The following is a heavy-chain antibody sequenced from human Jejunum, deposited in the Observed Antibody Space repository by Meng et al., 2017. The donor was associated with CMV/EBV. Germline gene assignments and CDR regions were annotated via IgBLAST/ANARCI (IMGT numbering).Heavy chain of an antibody. CDR1: SISNDDYY. V-gene: IGHV4-31*02. CDR2: IHYSGST. J-gene: IGHJ4*02. Sequence: SISNDDYYWSWIRQNPGKGLEWIGYIHYSGSTYYNPSPQSRVSMSIDVSKNQFSLKLSSVIAADTALYYCARDRAEYCGGDTCGAFDSWGQGTLVTVSS. CDR3: ARDRAEYCGGDTCGAFDS. D-gene: IGHD2-21*01.